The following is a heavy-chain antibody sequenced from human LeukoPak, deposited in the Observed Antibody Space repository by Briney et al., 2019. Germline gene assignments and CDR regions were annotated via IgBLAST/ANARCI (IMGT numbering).Heavy chain of an antibody. V-gene: IGHV1-2*02. CDR2: INPNSGGT. Sequence: ASVKVSCKASGYTFTGYYMHWVRQAPGQGLEWMGWINPNSGGTNYAQKFQGRVTMTRDTSISTAYMELSRLRSDDTAVYYCARDVRRASSSWCRYWGQGTLVTVSS. CDR3: ARDVRRASSSWCRY. CDR1: GYTFTGYY. J-gene: IGHJ4*02. D-gene: IGHD6-13*01.